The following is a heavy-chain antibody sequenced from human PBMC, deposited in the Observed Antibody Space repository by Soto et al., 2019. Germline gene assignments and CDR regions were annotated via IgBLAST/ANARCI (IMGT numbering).Heavy chain of an antibody. Sequence: PSETLSLTCAVYGGSYSGYYWSWIRQPPGKGLEWIGEINHSGSTNYNPSLKSRVTISVDTSKNQFSLKLSSVAAADTAVYYCERSYIWGSYSPFDYWGQGTLVTVSS. J-gene: IGHJ4*02. CDR1: GGSYSGYY. CDR3: ERSYIWGSYSPFDY. V-gene: IGHV4-34*01. CDR2: INHSGST. D-gene: IGHD3-16*01.